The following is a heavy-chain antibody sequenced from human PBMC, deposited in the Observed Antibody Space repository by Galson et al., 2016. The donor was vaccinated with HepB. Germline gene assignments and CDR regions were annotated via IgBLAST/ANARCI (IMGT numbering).Heavy chain of an antibody. V-gene: IGHV1-46*01. CDR3: ARLAAAGDYFDY. CDR1: GYTFTSYY. Sequence: SCKASGYTFTSYYMHWVRQAPGQGLEWMGLINPSGGSTSYAQKFQGRVTLTRDTSTSTVYMELGSLRSEDTAVYYCARLAAAGDYFDYWGQGTLVTVSS. D-gene: IGHD6-13*01. J-gene: IGHJ4*02. CDR2: INPSGGST.